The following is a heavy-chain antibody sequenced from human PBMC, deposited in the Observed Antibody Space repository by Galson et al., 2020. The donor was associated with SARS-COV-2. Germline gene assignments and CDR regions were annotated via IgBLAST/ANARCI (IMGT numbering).Heavy chain of an antibody. J-gene: IGHJ3*02. V-gene: IGHV4-31*03. CDR3: ATSLWALGAFDI. D-gene: IGHD3-16*01. CDR2: INYSGST. CDR1: GGSISSGGYY. Sequence: SETLSLTCIVSGGSISSGGYYWSWIRQHPGKGLEWMGYINYSGSTYYHPSLKSRVTISVDTSKNQFSLKLSSVTAADTAVYYCATSLWALGAFDIGGQGTRVTVSS.